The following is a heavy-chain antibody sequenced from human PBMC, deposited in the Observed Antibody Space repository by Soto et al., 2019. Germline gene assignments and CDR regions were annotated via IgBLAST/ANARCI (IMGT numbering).Heavy chain of an antibody. CDR2: IWYDGSNK. J-gene: IGHJ4*02. CDR1: GFTFSSYG. Sequence: GGSLRLSCAASGFTFSSYGMHWVRQAPGKGLEWVAVIWYDGSNKYYADSVKGRFTISRDNSKNTLYLQMNSLRAEDTAVYYCARDSLYYYDSRGFPNWGQGTLVTVSS. V-gene: IGHV3-33*01. D-gene: IGHD3-22*01. CDR3: ARDSLYYYDSRGFPN.